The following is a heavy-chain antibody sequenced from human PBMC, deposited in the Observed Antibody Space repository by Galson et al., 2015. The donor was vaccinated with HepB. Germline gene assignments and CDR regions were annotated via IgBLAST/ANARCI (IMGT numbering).Heavy chain of an antibody. CDR3: ASHGSTNPRYYFDY. J-gene: IGHJ4*02. Sequence: SVKVSCKASGYSFTSNGFSWVRQAPGQGLEWMGGIIPIFGTANYAQKFQGRVTITADESTSTAYMELSSLRSEDTAVYYCASHGSTNPRYYFDYWGQGTLVTVSS. D-gene: IGHD2-2*01. V-gene: IGHV1-69*13. CDR1: GYSFTSNG. CDR2: IIPIFGTA.